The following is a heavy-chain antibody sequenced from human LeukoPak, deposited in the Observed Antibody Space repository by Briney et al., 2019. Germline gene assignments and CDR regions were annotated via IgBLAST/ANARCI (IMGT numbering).Heavy chain of an antibody. Sequence: SVKVSCKASGYTFTGYYMHWVRQAPGQGLEWMGGIIPIFGTANYAQKFQGRVTITADESTSTAYMELSSLRSEDTAVYYCARADRGLYYYYYGMDVWGQGTTVTVSS. CDR3: ARADRGLYYYYYGMDV. D-gene: IGHD3-16*02. CDR2: IIPIFGTA. V-gene: IGHV1-69*13. J-gene: IGHJ6*02. CDR1: GYTFTGYY.